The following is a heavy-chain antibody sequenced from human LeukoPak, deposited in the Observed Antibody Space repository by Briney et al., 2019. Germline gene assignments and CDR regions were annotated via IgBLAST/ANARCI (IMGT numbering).Heavy chain of an antibody. J-gene: IGHJ5*02. D-gene: IGHD1-26*01. CDR3: ATLEYSGSYYWFDP. CDR1: GGPISRHY. Sequence: SETLSLTCTVSGGPISRHYWSWIRQPPGEGLEWMGYIYYIGSTNYNPSLKSRVTISVDTSKNQFSLNLTSVTAADTATYHCATLEYSGSYYWFDPWGQGTLVTVSS. V-gene: IGHV4-59*11. CDR2: IYYIGST.